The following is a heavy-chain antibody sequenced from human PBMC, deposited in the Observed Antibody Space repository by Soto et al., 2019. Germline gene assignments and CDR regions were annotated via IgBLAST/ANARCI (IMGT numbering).Heavy chain of an antibody. CDR2: IYYSGST. J-gene: IGHJ4*02. V-gene: IGHV4-59*11. CDR3: ARTNWFFDY. CDR1: GGSINNHY. Sequence: QVQLQESGPGLVKPSETLSLTCTVSGGSINNHYWSWIRQPPGQGLEWIGYIYYSGSTNYNPSLKSPVTMSVDTSKNQCSLKLSSLTAADTAIYYCARTNWFFDYWGQGTLVTVSS. D-gene: IGHD7-27*01.